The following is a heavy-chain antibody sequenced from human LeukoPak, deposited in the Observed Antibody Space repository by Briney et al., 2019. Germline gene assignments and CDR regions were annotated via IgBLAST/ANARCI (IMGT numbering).Heavy chain of an antibody. J-gene: IGHJ4*02. CDR3: ARRGRDGSHVAFDY. CDR1: GGSISSYY. V-gene: IGHV4-59*01. Sequence: SETLSLTCTVSGGSISSYYWSWIRQPPGKGLEWIGYIYYSGSTNYNPPLKSRVTISVDTSKNQFSLKLSSVTAADTGVYYCARRGRDGSHVAFDYWGQGTLVTVSS. CDR2: IYYSGST. D-gene: IGHD5-24*01.